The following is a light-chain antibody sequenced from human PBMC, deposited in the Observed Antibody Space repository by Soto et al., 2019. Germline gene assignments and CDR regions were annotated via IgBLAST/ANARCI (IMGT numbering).Light chain of an antibody. CDR3: SSYTTSSYVV. CDR2: EVS. V-gene: IGLV2-14*01. CDR1: SNDIGGHNF. Sequence: QSALTQPAAVSGSPGQSITISCSGTSNDIGGHNFVSWYQHHPGKAPKLLIYEVSYRASGVSNRFTGSKSANTASLTISGLQAEDEADYSCSSYTTSSYVVFGGGTKSPS. J-gene: IGLJ2*01.